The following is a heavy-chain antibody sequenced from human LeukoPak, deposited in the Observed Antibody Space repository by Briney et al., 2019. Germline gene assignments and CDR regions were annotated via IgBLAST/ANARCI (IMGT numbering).Heavy chain of an antibody. Sequence: KPSETLSLTCTVSGGSISSYYWSWIRQPPGKGLEWIGYIYYSGSTNYNPSLKSRVTISVDTSKNQFSLKLSSVTAADTAVYYCARHRSITIFGVVSVLAGEFDYWGQGTLVTVSS. D-gene: IGHD3-3*01. V-gene: IGHV4-59*08. CDR1: GGSISSYY. J-gene: IGHJ4*02. CDR2: IYYSGST. CDR3: ARHRSITIFGVVSVLAGEFDY.